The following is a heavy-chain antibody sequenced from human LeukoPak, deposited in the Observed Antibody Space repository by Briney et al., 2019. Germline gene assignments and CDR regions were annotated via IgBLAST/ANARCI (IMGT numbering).Heavy chain of an antibody. CDR3: TRDRELGF. CDR2: IYNSGST. V-gene: IGHV4-59*01. Sequence: PSETLSLTCTVSGGSISIYYWNWIRQPPGKGLEWIGSIYNSGSTTYNPSLKSRVTISGDTSKNQFSLKLSSVTAADTAVYYCTRDRELGFWGQGTPVTVSS. D-gene: IGHD1-26*01. CDR1: GGSISIYY. J-gene: IGHJ4*02.